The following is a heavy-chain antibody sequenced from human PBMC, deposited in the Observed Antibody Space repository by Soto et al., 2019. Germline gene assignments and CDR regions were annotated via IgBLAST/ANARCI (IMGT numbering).Heavy chain of an antibody. J-gene: IGHJ3*02. Sequence: QVQLQESGPGLVKPSETLSLTCTVSGGSISSYYWSWIRQPPGKGLEWIGYIYYSGSTNYNPSLLTRVTISVDTSKNQSSLNLSPVTAADTAVYYCARDLGMTSASAFDIWGQGTMVTVSS. D-gene: IGHD4-17*01. CDR2: IYYSGST. V-gene: IGHV4-59*01. CDR1: GGSISSYY. CDR3: ARDLGMTSASAFDI.